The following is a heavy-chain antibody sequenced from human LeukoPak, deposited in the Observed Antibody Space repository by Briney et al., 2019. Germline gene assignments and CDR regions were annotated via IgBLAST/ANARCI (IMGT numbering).Heavy chain of an antibody. Sequence: GGSLRLSCAASGFTFGSYAMSWVRQAPGKGLEWVSALSGSGGSTYYADSVKGLFTFSRDNSKNTLYLQMNSLRAEDTAVYYCAKDRGDYGDFDYWGQGTLVTVSS. D-gene: IGHD4-17*01. J-gene: IGHJ4*02. V-gene: IGHV3-23*01. CDR3: AKDRGDYGDFDY. CDR1: GFTFGSYA. CDR2: LSGSGGST.